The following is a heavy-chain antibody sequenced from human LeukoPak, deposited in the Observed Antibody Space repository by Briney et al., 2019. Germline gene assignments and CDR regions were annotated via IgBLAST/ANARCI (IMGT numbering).Heavy chain of an antibody. V-gene: IGHV4-59*01. Sequence: SGTLSLTCTVSGGSISSYYWSWIRQPPGKGLEWIGYIYYSGSTNYNPSLKSRVTISVDTSKNQFSLKLSSVTAADTAVYYCASEVGGYFDYWGQGTLVTVSS. CDR2: IYYSGST. J-gene: IGHJ4*02. CDR3: ASEVGGYFDY. D-gene: IGHD1-26*01. CDR1: GGSISSYY.